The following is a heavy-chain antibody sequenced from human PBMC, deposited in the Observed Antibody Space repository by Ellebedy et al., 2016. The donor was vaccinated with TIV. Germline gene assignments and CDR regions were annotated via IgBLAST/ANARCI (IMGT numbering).Heavy chain of an antibody. D-gene: IGHD6-19*01. J-gene: IGHJ4*02. Sequence: AASVKVSCKASGYSFTSFGISWVRQAPGQGLEWMGWMNPNSGNTGYAQKFQGRVTITRNTSISTAYMELSSLRSEDTAVYYCARAFSIAVAGKALGYWGQGTLVTVSS. CDR2: MNPNSGNT. CDR1: GYSFTSFG. V-gene: IGHV1-8*01. CDR3: ARAFSIAVAGKALGY.